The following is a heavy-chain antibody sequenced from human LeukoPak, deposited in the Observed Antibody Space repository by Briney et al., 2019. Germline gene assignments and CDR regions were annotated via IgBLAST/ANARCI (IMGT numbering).Heavy chain of an antibody. CDR3: AKGGGWLYYFDY. Sequence: GGSLRLSCAASGFTFSSFAMNWVRQAPGKGLEWVSAISSSGGDAYYADSVKGRFTISRDNSKNTLYLQMNSLRAEDTAIYYCAKGGGWLYYFDYWGQGTLVTVSS. J-gene: IGHJ4*02. D-gene: IGHD6-19*01. CDR2: ISSSGGDA. V-gene: IGHV3-23*01. CDR1: GFTFSSFA.